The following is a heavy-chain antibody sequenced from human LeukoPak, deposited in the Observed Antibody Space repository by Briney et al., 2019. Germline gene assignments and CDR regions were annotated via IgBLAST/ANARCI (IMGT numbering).Heavy chain of an antibody. CDR3: ARGPFSAFDI. CDR2: ISFSSSYI. J-gene: IGHJ3*02. V-gene: IGHV3-21*01. CDR1: GFTFSSHS. Sequence: PGGSLRLSCAASGFTFSSHSMNWVRQAPGKGLEWVSSISFSSSYIFYADSVKGRFTISRDNAKNSLYLQMNSLRAEDTAVYYCARGPFSAFDIWGQGRMVTVSS.